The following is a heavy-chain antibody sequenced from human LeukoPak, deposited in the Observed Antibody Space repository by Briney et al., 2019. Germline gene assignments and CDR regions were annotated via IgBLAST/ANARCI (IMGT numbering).Heavy chain of an antibody. CDR1: GGSISSYY. D-gene: IGHD3-10*01. V-gene: IGHV4-59*12. CDR3: ARDPPSRWFGELSHNSYFDY. Sequence: SETLSLTCTVSGGSISSYYWSWIRQPPGKGLEWIGYIYYSGSTNYNPSLKSRVTISVDTSKNQFSLKLSSVTAADTAVYYCARDPPSRWFGELSHNSYFDYWGQGTLVTVSS. J-gene: IGHJ4*02. CDR2: IYYSGST.